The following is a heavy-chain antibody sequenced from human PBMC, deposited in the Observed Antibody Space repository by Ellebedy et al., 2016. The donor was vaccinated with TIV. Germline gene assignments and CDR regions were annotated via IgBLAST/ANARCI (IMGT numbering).Heavy chain of an antibody. J-gene: IGHJ6*02. V-gene: IGHV1-69*06. Sequence: SVKVSXXASGGTFSSYAISWVRQAPGQGLEWMGGIIPIFGTANYAQKFQGRVTMTEDTSTDTAYMELSSLRSEDTAVYYCATVLRGYSYGFLPDGMDVWGQGTTVTVSS. D-gene: IGHD5-18*01. CDR1: GGTFSSYA. CDR3: ATVLRGYSYGFLPDGMDV. CDR2: IIPIFGTA.